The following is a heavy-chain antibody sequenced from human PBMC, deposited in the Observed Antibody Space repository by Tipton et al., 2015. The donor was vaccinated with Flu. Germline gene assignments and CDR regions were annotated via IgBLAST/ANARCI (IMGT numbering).Heavy chain of an antibody. CDR2: IQRSGTT. Sequence: TLSLTCTVSGGSINNGSYFWGWIRQPPGKGLEWIGNIQRSGTTYYNPSLKSRVTISVDASKNQFTLRLSSVTAADTAVYYCARRDYSNYVSEPKNWFDPWGQGILVTVSS. D-gene: IGHD4-11*01. J-gene: IGHJ5*02. CDR3: ARRDYSNYVSEPKNWFDP. V-gene: IGHV4-39*06. CDR1: GGSINNGSYF.